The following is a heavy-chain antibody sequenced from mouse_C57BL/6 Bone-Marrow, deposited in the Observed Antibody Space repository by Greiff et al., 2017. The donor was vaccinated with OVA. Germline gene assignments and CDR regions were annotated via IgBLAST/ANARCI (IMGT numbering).Heavy chain of an antibody. CDR3: ARSGAYYSNYGY. J-gene: IGHJ2*01. CDR1: GYTFTSYW. V-gene: IGHV1-72*01. D-gene: IGHD2-5*01. Sequence: QVQLQQPGAELVKPGASVKLSCKASGYTFTSYWMHWVKQRPGRGLEWIGRIDPHSGGTKYNEKFKSKATLTVDKPSSTAYMQLSSLTSEDSAVYDCARSGAYYSNYGYWGQGTTLTVSA. CDR2: IDPHSGGT.